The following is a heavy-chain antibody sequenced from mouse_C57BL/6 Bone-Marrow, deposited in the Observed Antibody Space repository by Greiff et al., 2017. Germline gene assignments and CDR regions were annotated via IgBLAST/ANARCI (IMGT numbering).Heavy chain of an antibody. CDR1: GYTFTSYG. J-gene: IGHJ4*01. V-gene: IGHV1-74*01. CDR2: IHPSDSDT. CDR3: SIGHYDYYGRDAMYY. Sequence: QVQLQQPGAELVKPGASVKVSCKASGYTFTSYGMHWVKQRPGQGLEWIGRIHPSDSDTNYNQKFTGKATLTVDKSSSTAYMQLSSLTSEHSAVYYFSIGHYDYYGRDAMYYWGQGTSVTVSS. D-gene: IGHD1-2*01.